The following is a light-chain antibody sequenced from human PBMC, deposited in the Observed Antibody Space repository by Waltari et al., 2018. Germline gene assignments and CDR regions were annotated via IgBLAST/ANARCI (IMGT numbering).Light chain of an antibody. J-gene: IGLJ1*01. Sequence: QSALTQPASVSGSPGQSITISCTSSSTDLGGYSFVSWYQQHPGKAPKLMIYDVSHRPSGVSNRFSGSKSGNTASLTISGLHPEDEADYYCSSYTSISPPFLFGTGTKVTVL. CDR3: SSYTSISPPFL. CDR1: STDLGGYSF. V-gene: IGLV2-14*01. CDR2: DVS.